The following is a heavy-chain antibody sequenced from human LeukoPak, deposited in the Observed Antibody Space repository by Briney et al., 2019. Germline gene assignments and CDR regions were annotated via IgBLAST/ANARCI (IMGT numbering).Heavy chain of an antibody. CDR3: ARAGPFDWLPDY. Sequence: SETLSLTCTVSGDSFSGGGFYWSWIRQLPGKGPEWIGFIFYSGTTYYNPSLKSRVHMSVDASKNQFSLKLRSVTAADTAVYYCARAGPFDWLPDYWGQGTLVTVSS. CDR2: IFYSGTT. J-gene: IGHJ4*02. V-gene: IGHV4-31*03. D-gene: IGHD3-9*01. CDR1: GDSFSGGGFY.